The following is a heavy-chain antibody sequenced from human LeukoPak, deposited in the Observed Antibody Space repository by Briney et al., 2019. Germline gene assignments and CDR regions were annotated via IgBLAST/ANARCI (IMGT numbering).Heavy chain of an antibody. CDR1: GYTFTSYD. D-gene: IGHD3-3*01. J-gene: IGHJ6*02. CDR3: ARELATIFGVVTAPIYYYYGMDV. CDR2: MNPNSGNT. V-gene: IGHV1-8*01. Sequence: ASVKVSCTASGYTFTSYDINWVRQAPGQGLEWMGWMNPNSGNTGYAQKFQGRVTMTRNTSISTAYMELSSLRSEDTAVYYCARELATIFGVVTAPIYYYYGMDVWGQGTTVTVSS.